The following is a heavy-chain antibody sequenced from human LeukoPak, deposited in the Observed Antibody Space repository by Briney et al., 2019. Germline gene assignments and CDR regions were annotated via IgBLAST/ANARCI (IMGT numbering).Heavy chain of an antibody. Sequence: GGSLRLSCAASGFTFSSYAMSWVRQAPGKGLEWVSVISGSGGSTYYADSVKGRFTISRDNSKNTLSLQLHSLRAEDTAVYYCAKDRGHYYTYDYWGQGTLVTVSS. CDR1: GFTFSSYA. CDR2: ISGSGGST. J-gene: IGHJ4*02. CDR3: AKDRGHYYTYDY. V-gene: IGHV3-23*01. D-gene: IGHD3-22*01.